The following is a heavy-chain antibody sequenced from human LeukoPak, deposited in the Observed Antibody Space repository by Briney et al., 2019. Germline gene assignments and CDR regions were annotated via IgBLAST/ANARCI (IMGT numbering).Heavy chain of an antibody. Sequence: ALVKVSCKASGYTFTDYYIHWVRQAPGQGLEWMGWINAGNGNTKYSQEFQGRVTITRDTSASTAYMELSSLRSEDMAVYYCARETLYCSSTSCYGTQFGDYWGQGTLVTVSS. J-gene: IGHJ4*02. V-gene: IGHV1-3*03. CDR2: INAGNGNT. CDR1: GYTFTDYY. D-gene: IGHD2-2*01. CDR3: ARETLYCSSTSCYGTQFGDY.